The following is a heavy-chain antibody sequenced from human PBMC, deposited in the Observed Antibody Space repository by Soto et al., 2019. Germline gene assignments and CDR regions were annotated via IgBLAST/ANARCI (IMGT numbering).Heavy chain of an antibody. J-gene: IGHJ6*02. V-gene: IGHV3-23*01. Sequence: PGGSLRFSCAASGFTFSSYAMSWVRQAPGKGLEWVSAISGSGGSTYYADSVKGRFTISRDNSKNTLYLQMNSLRAEDTAVYYCAKDENYDFWSGSFVWGQGTTVTVSS. CDR2: ISGSGGST. CDR1: GFTFSSYA. CDR3: AKDENYDFWSGSFV. D-gene: IGHD3-3*01.